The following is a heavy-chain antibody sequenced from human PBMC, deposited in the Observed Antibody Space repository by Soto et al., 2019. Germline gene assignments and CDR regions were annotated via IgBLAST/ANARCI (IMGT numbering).Heavy chain of an antibody. CDR2: ISTSGSSI. CDR3: ASPQRIALVRGVIISPYYYYGMDV. J-gene: IGHJ6*02. Sequence: PGGSMRLSCAAPGFTFSSYSVNWVRQAPGKGLEWVSCISTSGSSIYYADSVKGRFTISRDNAKNSLYLQMNSLRADDTAVYYCASPQRIALVRGVIISPYYYYGMDVWGQGTTVTVSS. CDR1: GFTFSSYS. D-gene: IGHD3-10*01. V-gene: IGHV3-21*01.